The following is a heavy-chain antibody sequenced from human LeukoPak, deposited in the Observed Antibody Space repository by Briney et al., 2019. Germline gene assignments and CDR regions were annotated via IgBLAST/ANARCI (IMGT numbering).Heavy chain of an antibody. CDR3: ARGRYSRDYVWGSYRFAY. V-gene: IGHV4-34*01. Sequence: SETLSLTCAVHGGSFNGYYWNWIRQPPGKGLEWIGEINHSGSTNYNPSLKSRVTISVDTSKNQFSLMLSSVTAADTAVYYCARGRYSRDYVWGSYRFAYWGQGTLVTVSS. CDR1: GGSFNGYY. D-gene: IGHD3-16*02. J-gene: IGHJ4*02. CDR2: INHSGST.